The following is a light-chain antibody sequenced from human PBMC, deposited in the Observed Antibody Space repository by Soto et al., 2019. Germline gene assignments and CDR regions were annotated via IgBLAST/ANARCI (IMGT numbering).Light chain of an antibody. V-gene: IGKV1-39*01. CDR2: AAS. CDR3: QLSYSTTWT. Sequence: DSQKTQAPSCLSASVEDSVTRTSRASQGISTYLNWYQQKPGKAPKLLIYAASSLQSGFSSRYSASESEPRFTLSICSLQPEGRADYSCQLSYSTTWTFGQGTKVDIK. J-gene: IGKJ1*01. CDR1: QGISTY.